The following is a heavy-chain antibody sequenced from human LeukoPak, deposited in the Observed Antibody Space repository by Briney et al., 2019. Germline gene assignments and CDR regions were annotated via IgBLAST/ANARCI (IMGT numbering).Heavy chain of an antibody. J-gene: IGHJ6*03. V-gene: IGHV3-21*01. Sequence: GGSLRLSCAASGFTFSSYSMYWVRQAPGKGLEWVSSISSSSSYIYYADSVKGRFTISRDNAKNSLYLQMNSLRAEDTAVYYCARDRRYYDFWSGYYMDVWGKGTTVTVSS. D-gene: IGHD3-3*01. CDR3: ARDRRYYDFWSGYYMDV. CDR1: GFTFSSYS. CDR2: ISSSSSYI.